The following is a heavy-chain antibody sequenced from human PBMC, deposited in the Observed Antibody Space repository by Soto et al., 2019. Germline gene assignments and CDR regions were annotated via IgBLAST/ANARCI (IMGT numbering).Heavy chain of an antibody. CDR1: GYTFTSYD. CDR3: ARDKDITGTAGLDY. V-gene: IGHV1-8*01. CDR2: MNPNSGNT. Sequence: ASVKVSCKASGYTFTSYDINWVRQATGQGLEWMGRMNPNSGNTGYAQKFQGRVTITADKSTSTAYMELSSLRSEDTAVYYCARDKDITGTAGLDYWGQGTLVTVSS. D-gene: IGHD1-7*01. J-gene: IGHJ4*02.